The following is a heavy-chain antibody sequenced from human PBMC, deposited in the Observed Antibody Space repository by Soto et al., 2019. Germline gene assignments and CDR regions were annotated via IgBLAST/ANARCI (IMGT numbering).Heavy chain of an antibody. J-gene: IGHJ6*02. D-gene: IGHD1-26*01. CDR3: ARDRGFDAHLAMDV. CDR2: IYYSGST. V-gene: IGHV4-31*03. Sequence: QVQLQESGPGLVKPSQTLSLTCTVSGGSISSGGYYWSWIRQHPGKGLEWIGYIYYSGSTYYNPSLKSRVTISVETSKNQFSLKLSSVTAADTAVYYCARDRGFDAHLAMDVWGQGTTVTVSS. CDR1: GGSISSGGYY.